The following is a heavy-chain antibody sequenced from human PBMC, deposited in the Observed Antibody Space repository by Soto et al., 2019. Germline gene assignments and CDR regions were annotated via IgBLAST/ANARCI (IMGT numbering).Heavy chain of an antibody. Sequence: QLQLQESGPRLVKPSETLSLTCDVSNGSISSSSHYWGWIRQPPGKGLEWIASIYYTGTSYKNPSLKSRVTIAVDTSKNNFSLKLSSVTAAVTAVYFCARRLRSLQYGEVFDFWGQGTLVTVSS. J-gene: IGHJ4*02. CDR3: ARRLRSLQYGEVFDF. D-gene: IGHD3-10*01. V-gene: IGHV4-39*02. CDR2: IYYTGTS. CDR1: NGSISSSSHY.